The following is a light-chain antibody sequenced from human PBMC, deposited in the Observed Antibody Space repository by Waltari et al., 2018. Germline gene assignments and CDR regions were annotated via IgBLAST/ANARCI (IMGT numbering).Light chain of an antibody. J-gene: IGKJ2*01. Sequence: DIQMTQSPSSLSASVGDTVTITCQANHDISDYLNWYQQKPGKAPNLRISDASHLEAGVPSRFSGSGYGTDFTFTISSLQPEDFATYYCQQHDNPPFTFGQGTKLEIK. CDR1: HDISDY. CDR2: DAS. CDR3: QQHDNPPFT. V-gene: IGKV1-33*01.